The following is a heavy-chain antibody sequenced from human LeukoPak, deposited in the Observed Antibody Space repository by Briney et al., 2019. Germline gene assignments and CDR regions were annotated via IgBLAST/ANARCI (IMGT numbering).Heavy chain of an antibody. CDR1: GGFHRSHY. D-gene: IGHD6-19*01. CDR2: IHYTGRT. CDR3: ARGDGWYDY. J-gene: IGHJ4*02. V-gene: IGHV4-59*11. Sequence: SETLSLTCAFSGGFHRSHYWNWLRQPPGGGREWIAYIHYTGRTNYNPSLEGRVTISVDTSNSQFSLNLNSVTAADTAVYYGARGDGWYDYWGQGTLVTVSS.